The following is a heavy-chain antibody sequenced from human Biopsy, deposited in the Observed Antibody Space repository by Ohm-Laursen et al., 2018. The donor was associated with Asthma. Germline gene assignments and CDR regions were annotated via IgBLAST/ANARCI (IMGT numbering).Heavy chain of an antibody. J-gene: IGHJ4*02. V-gene: IGHV4-61*01. Sequence: GTLSLTCTVSGGSVSTGSYYWSWIRQPPGKGLEWIGYIYYSGSTNYNPSLKSRVTISVDTSKNQFSLKLSSVTAADTAVYYCARERAGYYGSGSYLGYWGQGTLVTVSS. CDR2: IYYSGST. CDR3: ARERAGYYGSGSYLGY. D-gene: IGHD3-10*01. CDR1: GGSVSTGSYY.